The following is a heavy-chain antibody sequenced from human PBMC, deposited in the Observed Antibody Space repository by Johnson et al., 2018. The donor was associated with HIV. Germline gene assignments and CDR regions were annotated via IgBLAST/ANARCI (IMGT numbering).Heavy chain of an antibody. CDR2: IGYDGSNK. CDR1: GFSFNNYA. V-gene: IGHV3-30*04. J-gene: IGHJ3*02. CDR3: AKDERAAAGTRGLDAFDI. Sequence: QVQLVESGGGVVQPGRSLRLSCGASGFSFNNYAMHWVRQAPGKGLEWVAVIGYDGSNKYYADSVKGRLTVSRDNSKNTLYLQMNSLRAEDTAVYYCAKDERAAAGTRGLDAFDIWGQGTMVTVSS. D-gene: IGHD6-13*01.